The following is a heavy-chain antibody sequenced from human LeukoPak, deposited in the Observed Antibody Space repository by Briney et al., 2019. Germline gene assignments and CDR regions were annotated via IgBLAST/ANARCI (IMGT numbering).Heavy chain of an antibody. CDR2: IYYSGST. CDR3: ARRNYFDY. Sequence: SETLSLTCTVSGGSISSSSYYWGWIRQPPGKGLEWIGSIYYSGSTYYNPSLKSRVTISVDTSKNQFSLKLSSVTAADTAVYYCARRNYFDYWGQGTLVTVSS. CDR1: GGSISSSSYY. J-gene: IGHJ4*02. V-gene: IGHV4-39*07.